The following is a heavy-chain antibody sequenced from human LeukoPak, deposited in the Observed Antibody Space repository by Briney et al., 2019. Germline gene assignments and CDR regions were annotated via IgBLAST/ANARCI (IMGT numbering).Heavy chain of an antibody. CDR1: GGTFSSYA. CDR2: IIPIFGTA. CDR3: AREPLYYYDSSGYSPRYFDY. J-gene: IGHJ4*02. D-gene: IGHD3-22*01. Sequence: SVKVSCKASGGTFSSYAISWVRQAPGQGLEWMGGIIPIFGTANYAQKFQGRVTITADESTDTVYMELSSPRSKDTAVYYCAREPLYYYDSSGYSPRYFDYWGQGTLVTVSS. V-gene: IGHV1-69*01.